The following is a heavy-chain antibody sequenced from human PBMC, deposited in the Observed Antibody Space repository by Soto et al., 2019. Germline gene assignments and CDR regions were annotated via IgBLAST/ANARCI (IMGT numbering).Heavy chain of an antibody. CDR3: ERTAITGSLNWCDP. D-gene: IGHD1-1*01. Sequence: GESLKLSCKGSGYSFTSYWIGWVRQMPGKGLEWMGIIYPGDSDTRYSPSFHGQVTISADKSISTAYLQWSSLKASDTPMYYCERTAITGSLNWCDPCRQGTRVTVSS. CDR1: GYSFTSYW. J-gene: IGHJ5*02. V-gene: IGHV5-51*01. CDR2: IYPGDSDT.